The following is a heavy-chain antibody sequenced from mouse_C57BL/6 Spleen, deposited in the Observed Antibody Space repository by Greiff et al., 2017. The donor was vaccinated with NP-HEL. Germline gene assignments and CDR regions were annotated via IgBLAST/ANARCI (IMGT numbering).Heavy chain of an antibody. Sequence: EVKLVESGGGLVKPGGSLKLSCAASGFTFSSYAMSWVRQTPEKRLEWVATISDGGSYTYYPDNVKGRFTISRDNAKNNLYLQMSHLKSEDTAMYYCAVLSFAYWGQGTLVTVSA. J-gene: IGHJ3*01. CDR1: GFTFSSYA. V-gene: IGHV5-4*03. CDR3: AVLSFAY. CDR2: ISDGGSYT.